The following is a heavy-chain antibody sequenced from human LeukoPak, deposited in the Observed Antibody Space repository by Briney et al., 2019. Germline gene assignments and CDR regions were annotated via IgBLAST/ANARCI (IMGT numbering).Heavy chain of an antibody. V-gene: IGHV3-30*03. J-gene: IGHJ4*02. CDR3: ASESINFDY. Sequence: GRSLRLSCAASGFTFSSYGMHWVRQAPGKGLEWVAVISYDGTNKYYADSVKGRFTISRDNAKNSLYLQMNSLRAEDTAVYYCASESINFDYWGQGTLVTVSS. CDR2: ISYDGTNK. D-gene: IGHD5-12*01. CDR1: GFTFSSYG.